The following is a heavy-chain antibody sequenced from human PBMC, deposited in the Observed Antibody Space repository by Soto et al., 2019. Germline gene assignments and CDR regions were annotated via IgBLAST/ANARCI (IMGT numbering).Heavy chain of an antibody. Sequence: GGSLRLSCAASGFTFSSYAMHWVRQAPGKGLEWVAVISYDGSNKYYADSVKGRFTISRDNSKNTLYLQMNSLRAEDTAVYYCARDAYYYDSSGYYDYWGQGTLVTVSS. V-gene: IGHV3-30-3*01. CDR2: ISYDGSNK. CDR3: ARDAYYYDSSGYYDY. D-gene: IGHD3-22*01. CDR1: GFTFSSYA. J-gene: IGHJ4*02.